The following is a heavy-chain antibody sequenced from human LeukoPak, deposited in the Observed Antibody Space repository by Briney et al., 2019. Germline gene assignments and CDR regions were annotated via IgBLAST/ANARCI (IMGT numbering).Heavy chain of an antibody. CDR3: AKDRNYRDLDSLDI. D-gene: IGHD5-24*01. V-gene: IGHV3-74*01. J-gene: IGHJ3*02. CDR2: INTDGSST. Sequence: GGSLRLSCAASGFTFSSYWMHWVRQAPGKGLVWVSRINTDGSSTSYADSVKGRFTISRDNAKNTLYLQMNSLRPEDTAFYYCAKDRNYRDLDSLDIWGQGTMVTVSS. CDR1: GFTFSSYW.